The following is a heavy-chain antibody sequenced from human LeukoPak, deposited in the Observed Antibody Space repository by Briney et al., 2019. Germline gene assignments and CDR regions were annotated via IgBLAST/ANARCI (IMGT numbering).Heavy chain of an antibody. D-gene: IGHD5-12*01. Sequence: SETLSLTCTVSGASISSGGYYWSWIRQHPGKGLECIGHIYYSGSTYYNPSLKSRVSMSVDTSKNQFSLKLSSVTAADTAVYYCARGGYDFGAFEIWGQGTMVTVSS. J-gene: IGHJ3*02. CDR2: IYYSGST. CDR3: ARGGYDFGAFEI. CDR1: GASISSGGYY. V-gene: IGHV4-31*03.